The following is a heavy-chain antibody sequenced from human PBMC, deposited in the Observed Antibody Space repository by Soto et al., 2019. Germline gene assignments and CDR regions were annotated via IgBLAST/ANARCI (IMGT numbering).Heavy chain of an antibody. J-gene: IGHJ4*02. CDR2: IYSDGST. Sequence: PGESLKISCAASGFTVSSNYMSWVRQAPGKGLEWVSVIYSDGSTYYAESVKGRFTISRDTSKNTVSLQMNSLRAADTAVYYCTRDWGSSGWFDYWGQGTLVTVSS. CDR3: TRDWGSSGWFDY. CDR1: GFTVSSNY. D-gene: IGHD6-19*01. V-gene: IGHV3-66*01.